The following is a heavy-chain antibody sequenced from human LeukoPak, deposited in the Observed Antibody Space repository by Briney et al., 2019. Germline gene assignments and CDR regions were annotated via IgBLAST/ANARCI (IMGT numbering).Heavy chain of an antibody. Sequence: PGGSLRLSCAASGFTVSSNYMSWVRQAPGKGLEWVSVIYSGGSTYYADSVKGRFTISRDNSKNTLYLQMNSLRAEDTAVYYCAKGVKMRYYDFWSGYFDYWGQGTLVTVSS. J-gene: IGHJ4*02. CDR2: IYSGGST. D-gene: IGHD3-3*01. V-gene: IGHV3-53*05. CDR1: GFTVSSNY. CDR3: AKGVKMRYYDFWSGYFDY.